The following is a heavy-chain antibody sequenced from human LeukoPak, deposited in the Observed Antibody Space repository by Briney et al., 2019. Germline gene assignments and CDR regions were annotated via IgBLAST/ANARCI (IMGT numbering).Heavy chain of an antibody. J-gene: IGHJ3*02. CDR1: GLSFSSYG. CDR3: ASLDIVVVTAIPEAAFDI. Sequence: GGSLRLSCAASGLSFSSYGMHWVRQAPGKGLEWVAFIQYDGSNKFYADSVKGRFTISRDNSKNTLYLQMNSLRAEDTAVYYCASLDIVVVTAIPEAAFDIWGQGTMVTVSS. CDR2: IQYDGSNK. D-gene: IGHD2-21*02. V-gene: IGHV3-30*06.